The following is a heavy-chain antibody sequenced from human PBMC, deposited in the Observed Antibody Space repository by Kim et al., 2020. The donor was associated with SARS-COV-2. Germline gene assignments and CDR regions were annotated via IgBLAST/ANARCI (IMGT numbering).Heavy chain of an antibody. CDR3: ARGPIVGAPSWFDP. D-gene: IGHD1-26*01. V-gene: IGHV3-7*03. Sequence: GGSPRLSCAASGFTFSSYWMSWVRQAPGKGLEWVANIKQDGSEKYYVDSVKGRFTISRDNAKNSLYLQMNSLRAEDTAVYYCARGPIVGAPSWFDPWGQGTLVTVSS. CDR1: GFTFSSYW. J-gene: IGHJ5*02. CDR2: IKQDGSEK.